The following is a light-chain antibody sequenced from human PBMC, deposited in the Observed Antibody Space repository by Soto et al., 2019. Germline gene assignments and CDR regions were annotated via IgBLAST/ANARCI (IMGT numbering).Light chain of an antibody. CDR2: AAS. Sequence: QMTQSPSSLCGCVGDIGGMAFRAGPSMRIYLKWYQPKPGETPKLLIYAASSLQRGVPSRFSGSGSGTDFTLTISSLQPEDFATYYCQQSYSTPWTFGEGTKVDI. CDR3: QQSYSTPWT. CDR1: PSMRIY. V-gene: IGKV1-39*01. J-gene: IGKJ1*01.